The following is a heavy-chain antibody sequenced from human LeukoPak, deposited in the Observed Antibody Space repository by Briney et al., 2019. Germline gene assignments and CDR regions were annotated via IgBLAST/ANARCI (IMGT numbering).Heavy chain of an antibody. CDR1: GGSISSYY. V-gene: IGHV4-59*08. Sequence: SETLSLTCTVSGGSISSYYWSWIRQPPGKGLEGIGYIYYSGSTNFNPSLKSRVTLSVDTSQNQFSLMLSSVTAADTAVYYCARHFGSSLYILGFTQDAFDIWGQGTMVTVSS. D-gene: IGHD6-13*01. CDR3: ARHFGSSLYILGFTQDAFDI. J-gene: IGHJ3*02. CDR2: IYYSGST.